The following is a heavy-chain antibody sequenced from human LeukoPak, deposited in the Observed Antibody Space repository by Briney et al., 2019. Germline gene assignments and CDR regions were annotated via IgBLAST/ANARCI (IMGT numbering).Heavy chain of an antibody. CDR3: ARLITDDYYDSSGYYDY. V-gene: IGHV1-18*01. J-gene: IGHJ4*02. D-gene: IGHD3-22*01. CDR1: GYTFTSYG. CDR2: ISAYNGNT. Sequence: ASVKVSCKASGYTFTSYGISWVRQAPGQGLEWMGWISAYNGNTNYAQKLQGRVTMTTDTSTSTAYMELRSLRSEDTAVYYCARLITDDYYDSSGYYDYWGQGTLVTVSS.